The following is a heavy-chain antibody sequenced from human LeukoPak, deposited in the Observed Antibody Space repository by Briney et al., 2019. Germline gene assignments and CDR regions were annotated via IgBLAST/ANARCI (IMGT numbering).Heavy chain of an antibody. J-gene: IGHJ3*02. Sequence: TLSLTCTVSGGSISSGSYYWSWIRPPAGKGLEWIGRIYTSGSTNYNPSLKSRVTISVDTSKNQFSLKLSSVTAADTAVYYCARAIVVVPAANDAFDIWGQGTMVTVSS. CDR3: ARAIVVVPAANDAFDI. V-gene: IGHV4-61*02. CDR2: IYTSGST. CDR1: GGSISSGSYY. D-gene: IGHD2-2*01.